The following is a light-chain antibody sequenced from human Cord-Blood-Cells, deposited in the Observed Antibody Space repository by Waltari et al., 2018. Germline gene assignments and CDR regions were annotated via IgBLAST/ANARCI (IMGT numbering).Light chain of an antibody. V-gene: IGLV2-23*02. CDR1: LNAVGRYTL. J-gene: IGLJ1*01. CDR2: EVS. Sequence: ALTPPASLSGSPGLTITLSSTRTLNAVGRYTLISWYQQHPGKAPKLMIYEVSKRPSGVSNRFSGSKSGNTASLTISGLQAEDEADYYCCSYAGSSTYVFGTGTKVTVL. CDR3: CSYAGSSTYV.